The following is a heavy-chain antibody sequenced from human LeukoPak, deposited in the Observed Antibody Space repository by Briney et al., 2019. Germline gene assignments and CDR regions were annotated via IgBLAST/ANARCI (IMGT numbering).Heavy chain of an antibody. J-gene: IGHJ4*02. CDR1: GFTFSRYS. V-gene: IGHV3-21*01. CDR3: SSGWLFGY. CDR2: ISSSSSYI. Sequence: PGGSLRLSCAASGFTFSRYSMNWVRQAPGKGLEWVSCISSSSSYIYYANSVKGRFTISRDNSKNTLYLQMNSPRAEDTAVYYCSSGWLFGYWGQGTLVTVSS. D-gene: IGHD3-10*01.